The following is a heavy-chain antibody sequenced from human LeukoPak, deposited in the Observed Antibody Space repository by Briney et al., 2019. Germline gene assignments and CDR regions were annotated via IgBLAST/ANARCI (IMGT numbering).Heavy chain of an antibody. V-gene: IGHV4-39*01. Sequence: SETLSLTCTDSGASISSSSYYWGWIRQPPGKGLEWIGSIYYSGSTYYNPSLKSRVTISVDTSKNQFSLKLSSVTAADTAVYYCARQTYSSGWYWFDPWGQGTLVTVSS. J-gene: IGHJ5*02. CDR2: IYYSGST. D-gene: IGHD6-19*01. CDR3: ARQTYSSGWYWFDP. CDR1: GASISSSSYY.